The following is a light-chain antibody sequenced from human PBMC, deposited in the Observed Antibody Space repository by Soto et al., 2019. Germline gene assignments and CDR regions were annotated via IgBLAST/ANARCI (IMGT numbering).Light chain of an antibody. CDR2: DVN. Sequence: QSALTQPASVSGSPGQSITISCTGTSSDVGAYNSVSWYQQHPGKAPRLMIFDVNDRPSAVSNRFSGSKSGNTASLTISGLQVDDEADYYCSSYTTSHTWVFGGGTKLTVL. V-gene: IGLV2-14*03. CDR1: SSDVGAYNS. J-gene: IGLJ3*02. CDR3: SSYTTSHTWV.